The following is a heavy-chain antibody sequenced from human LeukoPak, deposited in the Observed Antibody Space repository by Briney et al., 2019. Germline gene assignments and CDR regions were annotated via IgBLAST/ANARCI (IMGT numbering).Heavy chain of an antibody. CDR1: GYTFTSYG. D-gene: IGHD4-11*01. CDR2: ISAYNGNT. CDR3: ARDLADWSYSANAFDI. V-gene: IGHV1-18*01. Sequence: GASVKVSCKASGYTFTSYGISWVRQAPGQGLEWMGWISAYNGNTNYAQKLQGRVTMTTDTSTSTAYMELRSRRSDDTAVYCCARDLADWSYSANAFDIWGQGTMVTVSS. J-gene: IGHJ3*02.